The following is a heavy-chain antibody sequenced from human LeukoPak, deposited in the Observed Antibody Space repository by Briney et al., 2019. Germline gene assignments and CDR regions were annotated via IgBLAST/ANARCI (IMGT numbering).Heavy chain of an antibody. D-gene: IGHD3-22*01. J-gene: IGHJ6*03. CDR2: INSDGSST. CDR3: ARSRGYGYYMDV. Sequence: PGGSLRLSCAASGFTFNNYWMHWVRQAPGKGLVWVSRINSDGSSTSYADSVKGRFTISRDNAKNTLYLQMTSLRAEDTAVYYCARSRGYGYYMDVWGKGTTVTISS. CDR1: GFTFNNYW. V-gene: IGHV3-74*01.